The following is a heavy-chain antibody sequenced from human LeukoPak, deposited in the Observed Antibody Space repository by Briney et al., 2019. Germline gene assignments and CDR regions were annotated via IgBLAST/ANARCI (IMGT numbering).Heavy chain of an antibody. CDR1: GYTFTNYF. Sequence: GASVKVSCKASGYTFTNYFMHWVGQAPGQGREWMGIINPRGGSTGYAQKFQGRITMTTDMSTRPVYMELSSLESEDTAVYYCARRDCVGDCYSNWFDPWGQGTLVTVSS. D-gene: IGHD2-21*02. CDR2: INPRGGST. CDR3: ARRDCVGDCYSNWFDP. V-gene: IGHV1-46*01. J-gene: IGHJ5*02.